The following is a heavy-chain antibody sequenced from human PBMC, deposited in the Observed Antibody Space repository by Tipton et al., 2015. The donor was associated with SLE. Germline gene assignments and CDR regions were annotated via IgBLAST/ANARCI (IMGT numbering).Heavy chain of an antibody. CDR3: ARTSYDTSGYHWLDP. J-gene: IGHJ5*02. CDR1: GYNFTNYW. CDR2: IDPSGYHT. Sequence: QLVQSGAEVKKPGESLKISCKASGYNFTNYWIAWVRQMPGKGLEWMGRIDPSGYHTDYSPSFEGHVAISTAVSINTAYLQWSSLKASDSAIYYCARTSYDTSGYHWLDPRGQGTLVTVTS. D-gene: IGHD3-22*01. V-gene: IGHV5-10-1*01.